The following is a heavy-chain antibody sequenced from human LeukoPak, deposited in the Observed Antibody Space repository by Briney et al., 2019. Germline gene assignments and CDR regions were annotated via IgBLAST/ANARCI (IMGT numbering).Heavy chain of an antibody. V-gene: IGHV3-23*01. CDR3: AKRSSGNYFDY. CDR1: GFTFSNYA. J-gene: IGHJ4*02. CDR2: ISGSGGST. D-gene: IGHD1-26*01. Sequence: GGSLRLSCAASGFTFSNYAMSWVRQAPGKGLEWVSTISGSGGSTYYADSVKGRFTISRDNSNNTLYLRMNSLRAEDTAVYYCAKRSSGNYFDYWGQGTLVTVSS.